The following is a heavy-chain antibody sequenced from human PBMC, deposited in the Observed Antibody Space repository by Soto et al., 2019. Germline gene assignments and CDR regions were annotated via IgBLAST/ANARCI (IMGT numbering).Heavy chain of an antibody. CDR3: AKGDHDFWSGYYVDY. CDR1: GFTFSSYA. D-gene: IGHD3-3*01. J-gene: IGHJ4*02. Sequence: PGGSLRLSCAASGFTFSSYAMSWVRQAPGKGLEWVSAISGSGGSTYYADSVKGRFTISRDNSKNTLYLQMNSLRAEDTAVYYCAKGDHDFWSGYYVDYWGQGTLVTVSS. CDR2: ISGSGGST. V-gene: IGHV3-23*01.